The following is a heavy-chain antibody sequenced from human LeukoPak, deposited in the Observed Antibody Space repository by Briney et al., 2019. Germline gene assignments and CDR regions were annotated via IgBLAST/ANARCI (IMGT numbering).Heavy chain of an antibody. D-gene: IGHD2-2*01. CDR1: GFTFNYYS. J-gene: IGHJ4*02. CDR2: ISSSSNTI. CDR3: AKSAGCSSTACSADY. Sequence: PGGSLRLSCAASGFTFNYYSMNWVRQAPGKGLEWVSYISSSSNTIFYADSVMGRFTISRDNAQNSLYLQMNSLRAEDTAVYYCAKSAGCSSTACSADYWGQGTLVTVSS. V-gene: IGHV3-48*01.